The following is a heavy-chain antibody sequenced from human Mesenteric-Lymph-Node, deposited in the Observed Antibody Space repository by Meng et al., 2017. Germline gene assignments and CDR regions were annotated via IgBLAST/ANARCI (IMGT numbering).Heavy chain of an antibody. CDR3: ARFLEESSSWYYYYGMDV. D-gene: IGHD6-13*01. Sequence: GSLRLSCAVYGGSFSGYYWSWIRQPPGKGLEWIGEINHSGSTNYNPSLKSRVTISVDTSKNQFSLKLSSVTAADTAVYYCARFLEESSSWYYYYGMDVWGQGTTVTVSS. J-gene: IGHJ6*02. V-gene: IGHV4-34*01. CDR1: GGSFSGYY. CDR2: INHSGST.